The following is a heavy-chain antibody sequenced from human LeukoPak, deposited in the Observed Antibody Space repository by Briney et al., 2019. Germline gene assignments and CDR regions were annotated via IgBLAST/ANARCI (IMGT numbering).Heavy chain of an antibody. V-gene: IGHV3-23*01. CDR3: AKSSSSVIRYYFDY. J-gene: IGHJ4*02. CDR2: ISGSGGST. CDR1: GFTFSSYA. Sequence: PGGSLRLSCAASGFTFSSYAMSWVRQAPGKGLEWGSAISGSGGSTYYADSVKGRFTISRDNSKNTLYLQMHILRAEDTAVYYCAKSSSSVIRYYFDYWGQGTLVTVSS. D-gene: IGHD2-2*01.